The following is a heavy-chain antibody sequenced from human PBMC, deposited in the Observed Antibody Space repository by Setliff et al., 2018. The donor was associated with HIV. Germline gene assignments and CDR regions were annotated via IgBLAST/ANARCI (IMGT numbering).Heavy chain of an antibody. Sequence: SETLSLTCAVYGGSFSGYSWIWIRQPPGKGLEWIGEINHSGSTNYNLSLKSRITMSADPSKNQFSLKVRSVIAADTALYYCARGRNYGSPYFYYMDVWATGTTVTVSS. CDR3: ARGRNYGSPYFYYMDV. CDR1: GGSFSGYS. J-gene: IGHJ6*03. D-gene: IGHD3-10*01. V-gene: IGHV4-34*01. CDR2: INHSGST.